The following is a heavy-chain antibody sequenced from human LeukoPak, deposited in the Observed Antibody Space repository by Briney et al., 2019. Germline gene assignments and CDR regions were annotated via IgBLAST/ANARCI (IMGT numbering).Heavy chain of an antibody. CDR2: IYYSGST. CDR1: GGSISSYY. D-gene: IGHD1-26*01. CDR3: ARNPSIVGATRAFGY. V-gene: IGHV4-59*01. J-gene: IGHJ4*02. Sequence: PSETLSLTCTVSGGSISSYYWSWIRQPPGKGLEWIGYIYYSGSTNYNPSLKSRVTISVDTSKNQFSLKLSSVTAADTAVYYCARNPSIVGATRAFGYWGQGTLVTVSS.